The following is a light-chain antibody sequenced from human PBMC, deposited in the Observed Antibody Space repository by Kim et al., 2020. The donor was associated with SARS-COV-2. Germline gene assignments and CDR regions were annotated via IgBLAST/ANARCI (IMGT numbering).Light chain of an antibody. CDR1: QGISSY. V-gene: IGKV1-8*01. Sequence: SASTGDRVTITCRASQGISSYLAWYQQKPGKAPKLLIYAAATLQSGVPSRFSGSGSGTDFTLTISCLQSEDFATYYCQQYYSQRTFGQGTKVDIK. J-gene: IGKJ1*01. CDR2: AAA. CDR3: QQYYSQRT.